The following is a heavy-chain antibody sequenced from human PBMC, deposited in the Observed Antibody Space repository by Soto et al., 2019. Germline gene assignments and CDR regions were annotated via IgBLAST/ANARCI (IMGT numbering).Heavy chain of an antibody. V-gene: IGHV3-48*04. D-gene: IGHD6-19*01. CDR2: ISSSGSTI. J-gene: IGHJ5*02. CDR1: GFTFSTYW. CDR3: ARARIAVAGFDP. Sequence: GGSLRLSCAASGFTFSTYWMSWVRQPPGKGLEWVSYISSSGSTIYYADSVKGRFTISRDNAKNSLYLQMNSLRAEDTAVYYCARARIAVAGFDPWGQGTLVTVSS.